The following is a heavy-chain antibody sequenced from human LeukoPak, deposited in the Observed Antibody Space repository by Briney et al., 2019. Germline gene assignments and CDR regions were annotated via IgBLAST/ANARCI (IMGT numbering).Heavy chain of an antibody. CDR2: ISSSSSYI. CDR3: ARSKRSGSRASATFDY. J-gene: IGHJ4*02. V-gene: IGHV3-21*01. D-gene: IGHD2-15*01. CDR1: GFTFSNYA. Sequence: PGGSLRLSCAASGFTFSNYAMNWVRQAPGKGLEWVSSISSSSSYIYYADSVKGRFTISRDNAKNSLYLQMNSLRAEDTAVYYCARSKRSGSRASATFDYWGQGTLVTVSS.